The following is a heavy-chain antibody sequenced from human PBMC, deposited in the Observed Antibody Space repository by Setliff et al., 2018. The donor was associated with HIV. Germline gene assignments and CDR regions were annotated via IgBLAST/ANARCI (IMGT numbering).Heavy chain of an antibody. CDR1: GYTSTSYG. D-gene: IGHD2-21*02. CDR2: ISAYNGNT. CDR3: ARVGNCGGDCYHDY. J-gene: IGHJ4*02. V-gene: IGHV1-18*01. Sequence: ASVKVSCKASGYTSTSYGISWVRQAPGRGLEWMGWISAYNGNTNYAQKLQGRVTMTTDTSTSTAYMELRSLRSDDTAVYYCARVGNCGGDCYHDYWGQGTLVTVSS.